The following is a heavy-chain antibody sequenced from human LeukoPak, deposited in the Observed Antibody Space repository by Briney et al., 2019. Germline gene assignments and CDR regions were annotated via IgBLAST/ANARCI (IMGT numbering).Heavy chain of an antibody. D-gene: IGHD3-3*01. CDR2: MNPNSGNT. CDR1: GYTFTSYD. CDR3: ARGRKTRITIFGVVHYYFDY. J-gene: IGHJ4*02. V-gene: IGHV1-8*01. Sequence: SVKVSCKASGYTFTSYDINWVRQATGQGLEWMGWMNPNSGNTGYAQKFQGRVTMTRNTSISTAYMELSSLRSEDTAVYYCARGRKTRITIFGVVHYYFDYWGQGPLVTVSS.